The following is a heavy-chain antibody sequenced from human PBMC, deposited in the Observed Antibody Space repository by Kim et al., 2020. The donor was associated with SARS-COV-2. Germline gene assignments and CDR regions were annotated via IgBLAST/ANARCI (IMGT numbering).Heavy chain of an antibody. CDR1: GGSISSGGYY. V-gene: IGHV4-31*03. J-gene: IGHJ5*02. D-gene: IGHD3-10*01. CDR3: ARDLLGENWFDP. Sequence: SETLSLTCTVSGGSISSGGYYWSWIRQHPGKGLEWIGYIYYSGSTYYNPSLKSRVTISVDTSKNQFSLKLSSVTAADTAVYYCARDLLGENWFDPWGQGTLVHVSS. CDR2: IYYSGST.